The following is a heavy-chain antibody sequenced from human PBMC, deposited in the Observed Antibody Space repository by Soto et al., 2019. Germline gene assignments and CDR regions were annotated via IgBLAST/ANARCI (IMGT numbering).Heavy chain of an antibody. D-gene: IGHD2-2*01. CDR2: MNPNSGHT. CDR3: ASDMSTT. CDR1: GYTFTGYY. V-gene: IGHV1-8*02. Sequence: ASVKVSCKASGYTFTGYYMHWVRQAPGQGLEWMGWMNPNSGHTNYAQKFQGRVTMTRNTSISTAYMELTSLRSEDTAVYFCASDMSTTWGQGTLVTVSS. J-gene: IGHJ5*02.